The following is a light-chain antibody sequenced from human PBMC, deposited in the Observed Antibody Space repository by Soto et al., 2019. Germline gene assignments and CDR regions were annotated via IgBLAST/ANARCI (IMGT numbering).Light chain of an antibody. CDR3: ISYTSSSTLYV. CDR1: SSDVGSYNY. V-gene: IGLV2-14*01. Sequence: QSALTQPASVSGSPGQSITISCTGTSSDVGSYNYVSWYQQHPGKAPKLMIYEVSNRPSGVSNRFSGSKSGNTASLPISGLQAEDEADYYCISYTSSSTLYVFGTGTKVTVL. CDR2: EVS. J-gene: IGLJ1*01.